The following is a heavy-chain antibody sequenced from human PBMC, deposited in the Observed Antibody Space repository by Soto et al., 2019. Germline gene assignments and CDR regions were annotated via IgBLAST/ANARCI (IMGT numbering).Heavy chain of an antibody. CDR2: IVGNGGST. V-gene: IGHV3-23*01. CDR1: GFTFSSYA. Sequence: EVQLLESGGGLVQPGGSLRLSCAASGFTFSSYAMSWVRQAPGKGLEWVSGIVGNGGSTYYADSVKGRFTISRDNSKNTLYMKRNSLRAGDRAVYYCAKEGGTTLVRGGFAPWGQGPLVTVSS. J-gene: IGHJ5*02. CDR3: AKEGGTTLVRGGFAP. D-gene: IGHD3-10*01.